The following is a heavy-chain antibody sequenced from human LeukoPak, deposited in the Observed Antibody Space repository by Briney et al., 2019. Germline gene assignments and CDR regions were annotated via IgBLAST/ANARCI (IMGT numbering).Heavy chain of an antibody. J-gene: IGHJ5*02. CDR3: AKDFYSNYVSYWFDP. CDR1: GFTFSSYG. D-gene: IGHD4-11*01. CDR2: IWYDGSNK. V-gene: IGHV3-33*06. Sequence: GGSLRLSCAASGFTFSSYGMHWVRQAPGKGLEGVAVIWYDGSNKYYADSVKGRFTISRDNSKNTLYLQMNSLRAEDTAVYYCAKDFYSNYVSYWFDPWGQGTLVTVSS.